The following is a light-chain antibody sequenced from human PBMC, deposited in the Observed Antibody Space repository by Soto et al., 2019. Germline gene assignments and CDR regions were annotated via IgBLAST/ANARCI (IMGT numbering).Light chain of an antibody. V-gene: IGLV2-14*01. CDR3: SSSSGSTTHIL. J-gene: IGLJ2*01. Sequence: QSVLTQPASVSGSPGQSITISCTGSSSDIGGYNYVSWYQQHPGKAPKLIIYDVTYRPSGLSYRFSASKSGSTASLTISGLQPEDEADYYCSSSSGSTTHILFGGGTKLTVL. CDR1: SSDIGGYNY. CDR2: DVT.